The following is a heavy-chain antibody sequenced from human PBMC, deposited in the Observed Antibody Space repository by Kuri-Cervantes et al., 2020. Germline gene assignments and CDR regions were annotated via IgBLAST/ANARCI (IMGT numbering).Heavy chain of an antibody. Sequence: GESLKISCAASGFTFSDYYMSWIRQAPGKGLEWVSYISSSGSTIYYADSVKGRFTISRDNAKNSLYLQMNSLRAEDTALYYCARDSPGDYWYFDLWGRGTLVTVSS. CDR2: ISSSGSTI. D-gene: IGHD1-1*01. CDR1: GFTFSDYY. V-gene: IGHV3-11*01. J-gene: IGHJ2*01. CDR3: ARDSPGDYWYFDL.